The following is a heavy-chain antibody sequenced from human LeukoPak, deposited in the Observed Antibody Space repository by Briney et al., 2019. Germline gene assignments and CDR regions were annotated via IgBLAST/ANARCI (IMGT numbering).Heavy chain of an antibody. CDR2: IWYDGSNK. CDR1: GFTFSSYG. CDR3: ARERGSGWYYFDY. Sequence: PGGSLRFSCAASGFTFSSYGMHWVRQAPGKGLEWVAVIWYDGSNKYYADSVKGRFTISRDNSKNTLYLQMNSLRAEDTAVYYCARERGSGWYYFDYWGQGTLVTVSS. V-gene: IGHV3-33*01. J-gene: IGHJ4*02. D-gene: IGHD6-19*01.